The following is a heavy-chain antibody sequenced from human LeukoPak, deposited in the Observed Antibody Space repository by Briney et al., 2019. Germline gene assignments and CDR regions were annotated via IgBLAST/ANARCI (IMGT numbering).Heavy chain of an antibody. V-gene: IGHV3-30*02. Sequence: GGSLRLSCAASGFTFSSYGMHWVRQAPGKGLEWVAFIRYDGSNKYYADSEKGRFTISRDNSKNTLYLQMNSLRAADTAVYYCAKDTTPPKAGFDPWGQGTLVTVSS. J-gene: IGHJ5*02. CDR3: AKDTTPPKAGFDP. CDR2: IRYDGSNK. D-gene: IGHD1-14*01. CDR1: GFTFSSYG.